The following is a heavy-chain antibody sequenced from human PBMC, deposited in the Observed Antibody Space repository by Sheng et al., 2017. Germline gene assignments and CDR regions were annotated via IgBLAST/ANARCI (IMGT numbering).Heavy chain of an antibody. J-gene: IGHJ4*01. V-gene: IGHV1-2*02. CDR1: GYTFTGYY. D-gene: IGHD3-16*01. Sequence: QVQLVQSGAEMKKPGASVKVSCKASGYTFTGYYIHWVRQAPGQGLEWMGWFNPDTGGAYYPQKFQGRVTMTGDSSITTAYMELSSLRSDDTAVYYCTRGIGRGRSCSFLSYWG. CDR3: TRGIGRGRSCSFLSY. CDR2: FNPDTGGA.